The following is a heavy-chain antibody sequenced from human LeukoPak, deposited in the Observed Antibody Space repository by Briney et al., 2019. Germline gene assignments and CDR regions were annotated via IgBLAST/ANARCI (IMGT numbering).Heavy chain of an antibody. CDR2: IYYSGST. J-gene: IGHJ6*03. Sequence: SETLSLTCTVSGGSISSSSYYWGWIRQPPGKGLEWIGYIYYSGSTNYNPSLKSRVTISVDTSKNQFSLKLSSVTAADTAVYYCARDRYYYDSSGYYASRYYYYYMDVWGKGTTVTVSS. CDR1: GGSISSSSYY. V-gene: IGHV4-61*01. D-gene: IGHD3-22*01. CDR3: ARDRYYYDSSGYYASRYYYYYMDV.